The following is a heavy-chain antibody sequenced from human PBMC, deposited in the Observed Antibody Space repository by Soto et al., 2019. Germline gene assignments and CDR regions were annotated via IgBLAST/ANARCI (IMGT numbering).Heavy chain of an antibody. CDR3: ARAGYCSGGSCYGMDAFDI. V-gene: IGHV3-53*04. Sequence: EVQLVESGRGLVQPGGSLRLSCAASGFTVSSNYMSWVRQAPGKGLEWVSVIYSGGSTYYADSVKGRFTISRHNSKNTLYLQMNSLRAEDTAVYYCARAGYCSGGSCYGMDAFDIWGQGTMVTVSS. D-gene: IGHD2-15*01. CDR2: IYSGGST. J-gene: IGHJ3*02. CDR1: GFTVSSNY.